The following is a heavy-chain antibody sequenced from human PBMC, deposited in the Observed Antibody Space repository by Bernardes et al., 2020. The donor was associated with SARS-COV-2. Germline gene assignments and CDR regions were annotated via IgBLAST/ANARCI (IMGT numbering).Heavy chain of an antibody. CDR2: IWHDGSNK. CDR3: ARGAGRYSSYFDY. J-gene: IGHJ4*02. Sequence: GGSLRLSCAVSGFTFSSYGMHWVRQAPGKGLERVAVIWHDGSNKYYADPVKGRFTITRDNSKNTLYLQMNSLRAEDTAVYYCARGAGRYSSYFDYWGQGTLVTVSS. V-gene: IGHV3-33*01. D-gene: IGHD5-18*01. CDR1: GFTFSSYG.